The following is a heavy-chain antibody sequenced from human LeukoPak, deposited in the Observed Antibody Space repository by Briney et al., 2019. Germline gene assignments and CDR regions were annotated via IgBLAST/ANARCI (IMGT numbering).Heavy chain of an antibody. J-gene: IGHJ5*02. CDR3: TRDTGTTGEVKFDP. D-gene: IGHD4-17*01. Sequence: SETLSLTCTVSGGSISSYYRSWIRQPPGRGLEWIGYIYYSGSTNYNPSLKSRVTMSVDTSKSQFSLNLMSVTAADTAVYHCTRDTGTTGEVKFDPWGQGTLVTVSS. CDR2: IYYSGST. CDR1: GGSISSYY. V-gene: IGHV4-59*12.